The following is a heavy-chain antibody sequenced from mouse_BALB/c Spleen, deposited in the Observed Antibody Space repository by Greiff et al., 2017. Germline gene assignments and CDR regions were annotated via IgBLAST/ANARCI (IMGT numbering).Heavy chain of an antibody. CDR2: IDPENGNT. V-gene: IGHV14-1*02. Sequence: DVKLQESGAELVRPGALVKLSCKASGFNIKDYYMHWVKQRPEQGLEWIGWIDPENGNTIYDPKFQGKASITADTSSNTAYLQLSSLTSEDTAVYYCARNYPTHWYFDVWGAGTTVTVSS. CDR1: GFNIKDYY. J-gene: IGHJ1*01. D-gene: IGHD2-1*01. CDR3: ARNYPTHWYFDV.